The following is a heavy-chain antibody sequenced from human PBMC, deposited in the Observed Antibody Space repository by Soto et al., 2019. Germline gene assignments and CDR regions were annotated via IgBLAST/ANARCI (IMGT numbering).Heavy chain of an antibody. CDR2: ISSSSSTI. CDR1: GFTFSSYS. V-gene: IGHV3-48*02. D-gene: IGHD6-19*01. CDR3: ARERAVGIAVALNWFDP. Sequence: EVQLVESGGGLVQPGGSLRLSCAASGFTFSSYSMNWVRQAPGKGLEWVSYISSSSSTIYYADSVKGRFTISRDNAKNSLYLQMNSLREEDTAVYYCARERAVGIAVALNWFDPWGQGTLVTVSS. J-gene: IGHJ5*02.